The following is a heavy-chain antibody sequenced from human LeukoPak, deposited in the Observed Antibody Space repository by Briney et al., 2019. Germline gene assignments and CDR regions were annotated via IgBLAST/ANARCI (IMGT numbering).Heavy chain of an antibody. CDR1: GGSISSSSYY. CDR3: ATLLRWPNDY. J-gene: IGHJ4*02. CDR2: IYYSGST. Sequence: SETLSLTCTVSGGSISSSSYYWGWIRQPPGKGLEWIGSIYYSGSTYYNPSLKSRVTISVDTSKNQFSLKLSSVTAADTAVYYCATLLRWPNDYWGQGTLVTVSS. D-gene: IGHD4-23*01. V-gene: IGHV4-39*07.